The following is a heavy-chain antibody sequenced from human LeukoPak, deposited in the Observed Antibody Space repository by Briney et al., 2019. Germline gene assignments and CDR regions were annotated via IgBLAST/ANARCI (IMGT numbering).Heavy chain of an antibody. V-gene: IGHV5-51*01. CDR1: GYSFTSYW. D-gene: IGHD2-2*02. Sequence: PGESLKISCKGSGYSFTSYWIGWVRQMPGKGLEWMGIIYPGDSDTRYSPSSQGQVTISADKSISTAYLQWSSLKASDTAMYYCARGGERVPIYNWFDPWGQGTLVTVSS. J-gene: IGHJ5*02. CDR3: ARGGERVPIYNWFDP. CDR2: IYPGDSDT.